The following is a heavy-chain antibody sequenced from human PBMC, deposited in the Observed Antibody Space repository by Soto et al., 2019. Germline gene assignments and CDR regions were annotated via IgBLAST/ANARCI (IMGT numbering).Heavy chain of an antibody. Sequence: QVQLVQSGAEVKKPGASVKLSCKASGYPFTSYYMHWVRQAPGQGLEWMGIINPSGGSITYARTLQGSVAMTRDTSTSTIYLELNSLRFDDTAMYFCARAQGGPGTTVASRLLVYWGQGTLVTVSS. CDR1: GYPFTSYY. V-gene: IGHV1-46*03. CDR3: ARAQGGPGTTVASRLLVY. D-gene: IGHD4-4*01. J-gene: IGHJ4*02. CDR2: INPSGGSI.